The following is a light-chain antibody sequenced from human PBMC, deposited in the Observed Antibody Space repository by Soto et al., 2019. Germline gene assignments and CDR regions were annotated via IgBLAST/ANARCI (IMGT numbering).Light chain of an antibody. V-gene: IGKV3-20*01. CDR1: QSVTSTY. CDR2: GVS. J-gene: IGKJ1*01. Sequence: EMVLTQSPGALSLSPGERAILSCRASQSVTSTYLAWYQQKPGQAPRLLIYGVSNRATGIPDRFSGSGSGTDFALTISRLESEDFAVYYCQQYGNFPWTFGQGTKV. CDR3: QQYGNFPWT.